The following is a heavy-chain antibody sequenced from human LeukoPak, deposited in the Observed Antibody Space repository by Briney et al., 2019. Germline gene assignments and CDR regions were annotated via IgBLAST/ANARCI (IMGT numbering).Heavy chain of an antibody. J-gene: IGHJ4*02. CDR1: GYTFTSYD. D-gene: IGHD6-13*01. Sequence: ASVKVSCKASGYTFTSYDINWVRQATGQGLEWMGWMNPNSGYTGYAQTFQGRVTITRDTSTSTAYMELSSLRSEDTAVYYCARAESIAAAGDFDYWGQGTLVTVSS. CDR2: MNPNSGYT. CDR3: ARAESIAAAGDFDY. V-gene: IGHV1-8*03.